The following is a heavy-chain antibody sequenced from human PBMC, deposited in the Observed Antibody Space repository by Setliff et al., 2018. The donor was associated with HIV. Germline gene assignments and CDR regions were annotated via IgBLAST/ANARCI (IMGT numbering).Heavy chain of an antibody. D-gene: IGHD6-13*01. CDR3: ARSAAGTDYWYFDL. CDR1: GYTFTGYY. V-gene: IGHV1-2*06. CDR2: INPNSGGT. Sequence: ASVKVSCKASGYTFTGYYMHWVRQAPGQGFEWMGRINPNSGGTNYAQKFQGRVTMTRDTSISTAYMELSRLRSDDTAVYYCARSAAGTDYWYFDLWGRGTLVTVSS. J-gene: IGHJ2*01.